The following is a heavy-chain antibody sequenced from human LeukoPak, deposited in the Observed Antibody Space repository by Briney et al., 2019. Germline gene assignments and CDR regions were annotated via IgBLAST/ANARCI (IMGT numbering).Heavy chain of an antibody. J-gene: IGHJ6*03. Sequence: GGSLRLSCTASGFTFGDYAMSWFRQAPGKGLEWVGFIRSKAYGGTTEYAASVKGRFTISRDDSKSIAYLQMNSLKTEDTAVYYCTRDGVVVPADYYYYMDVWGKGTTVTVSS. CDR3: TRDGVVVPADYYYYMDV. CDR1: GFTFGDYA. D-gene: IGHD2-2*01. V-gene: IGHV3-49*03. CDR2: IRSKAYGGTT.